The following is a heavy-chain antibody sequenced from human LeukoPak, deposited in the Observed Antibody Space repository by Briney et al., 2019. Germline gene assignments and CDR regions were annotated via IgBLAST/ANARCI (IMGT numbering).Heavy chain of an antibody. J-gene: IGHJ3*02. Sequence: SETLSLTCTVSGGSISSYYWSWIRQPPGKGLEWIGYIYYSGSTNYNPSLKSRVTISVDTSKNQFSLKLSSVTAADTAVYYCAREGLRAFDIWGQGTMVTVSS. CDR1: GGSISSYY. D-gene: IGHD4-17*01. CDR2: IYYSGST. CDR3: AREGLRAFDI. V-gene: IGHV4-59*01.